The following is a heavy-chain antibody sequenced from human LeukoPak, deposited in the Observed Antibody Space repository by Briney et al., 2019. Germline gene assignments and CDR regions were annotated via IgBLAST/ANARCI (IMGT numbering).Heavy chain of an antibody. D-gene: IGHD6-19*01. V-gene: IGHV4-4*02. CDR2: IYHYGSP. J-gene: IGHJ4*02. CDR1: GGSISSSNW. CDR3: ARDGSGWLGY. Sequence: PSETLSLTRAVSGGSISSSNWWSWVRQPPGKGLEWIGEIYHYGSPNYNPSLKSRVTISVDKSKNQFSLKLTSVTAADTAVYYCARDGSGWLGYWGQGTLVTVSS.